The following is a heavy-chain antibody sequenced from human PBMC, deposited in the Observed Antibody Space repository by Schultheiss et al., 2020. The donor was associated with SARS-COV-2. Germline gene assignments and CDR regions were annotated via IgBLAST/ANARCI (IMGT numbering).Heavy chain of an antibody. CDR3: ARRRYDRLQSRYFDL. V-gene: IGHV3-13*04. Sequence: GGSLRLSCAASGFTFSSYDMHWVRQATGKGLEWVSAIGTAGDTYYQGSVKGRFTISRENAKNSLYLQMNSLRAEDTAVYYCARRRYDRLQSRYFDLWGRGTLVTVSS. CDR1: GFTFSSYD. J-gene: IGHJ2*01. CDR2: IGTAGDT. D-gene: IGHD5-24*01.